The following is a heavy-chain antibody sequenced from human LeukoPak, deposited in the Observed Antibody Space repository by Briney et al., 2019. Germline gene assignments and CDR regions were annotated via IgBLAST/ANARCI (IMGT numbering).Heavy chain of an antibody. CDR3: ARGWARFGESLGYDY. V-gene: IGHV1-2*02. CDR1: GYTFTGYF. CDR2: INPNSGGT. D-gene: IGHD3-10*01. J-gene: IGHJ4*02. Sequence: GASVKVSCKASGYTFTGYFIHWVRQAPGQGLEWMGWINPNSGGTNYAQKFQGRVTMTRDTSISTAYMELSRLRSDDTAVYYCARGWARFGESLGYDYWGQGTLVTVSS.